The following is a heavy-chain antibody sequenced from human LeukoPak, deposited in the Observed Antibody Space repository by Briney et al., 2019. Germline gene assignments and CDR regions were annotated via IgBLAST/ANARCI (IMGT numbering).Heavy chain of an antibody. CDR1: GGSISSYY. CDR3: ARTNPGGWYYFDY. CDR2: IYYSGST. V-gene: IGHV4-59*08. J-gene: IGHJ4*02. Sequence: SETLSLTCTVSGGSISSYYRSWIRQPPGKGLEWIGYIYYSGSTNYNPSLKSRVTISVDTSKNQFSLKLDSVTAADTAVYYCARTNPGGWYYFDYWGQGTLVTVSS. D-gene: IGHD6-19*01.